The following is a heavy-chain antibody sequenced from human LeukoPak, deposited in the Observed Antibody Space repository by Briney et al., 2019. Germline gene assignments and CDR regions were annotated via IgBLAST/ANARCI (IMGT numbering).Heavy chain of an antibody. V-gene: IGHV4-39*07. Sequence: ASETLSLTCTVSGGSISSSSYYWGWIRQSPGKGLEWIGSIYYSGTTKYNPSLKSRVTISVDNSNNKFSLRLSSVTAADTALYYCARGTLYSGWSYYFDSWGQGTLVTVSS. D-gene: IGHD6-19*01. CDR3: ARGTLYSGWSYYFDS. J-gene: IGHJ4*02. CDR1: GGSISSSSYY. CDR2: IYYSGTT.